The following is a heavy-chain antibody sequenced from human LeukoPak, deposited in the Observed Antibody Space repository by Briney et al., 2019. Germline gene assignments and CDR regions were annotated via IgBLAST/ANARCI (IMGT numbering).Heavy chain of an antibody. Sequence: PSETLSLTCAVYGGSFSGYYWSWIRQPPGKGLEWIGEINHSGSTNYNPSLKSRVTISVDTSKNQFSLKLSSVTAADTAVYYCARPLQYYYDSSGYYSGWFDPWGQGTLVTVSS. CDR2: INHSGST. J-gene: IGHJ5*02. V-gene: IGHV4-34*01. D-gene: IGHD3-22*01. CDR1: GGSFSGYY. CDR3: ARPLQYYYDSSGYYSGWFDP.